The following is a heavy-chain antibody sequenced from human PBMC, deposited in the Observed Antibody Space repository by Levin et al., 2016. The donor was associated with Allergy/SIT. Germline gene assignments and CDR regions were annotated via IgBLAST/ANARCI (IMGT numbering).Heavy chain of an antibody. J-gene: IGHJ4*02. Sequence: GGSLRLSCATSGFIFSTSAMSWVRQTPGKGLEWVSGISGDGDATYYADSVKGRFTISRDSSNNTLYLQMNSLGVEDTAVYFCGKSRSGIVAAATNYWGQGTLVTVSS. CDR3: GKSRSGIVAAATNY. V-gene: IGHV3-23*01. CDR1: GFIFSTSA. D-gene: IGHD2-15*01. CDR2: ISGDGDAT.